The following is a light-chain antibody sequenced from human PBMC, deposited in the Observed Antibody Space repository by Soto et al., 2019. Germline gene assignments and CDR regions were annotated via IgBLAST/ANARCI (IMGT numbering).Light chain of an antibody. J-gene: IGKJ5*01. CDR2: GAS. Sequence: RVITQSPATLAVSPLEIAALSCRASQSVSSNLAWYQQKPGQTPRLLIYGASSRATGIPDRFSGSGSGTDFTLTISRLEPEDFAVYYCQQYGSSPITFGQGTRLEIK. V-gene: IGKV3-20*01. CDR1: QSVSSN. CDR3: QQYGSSPIT.